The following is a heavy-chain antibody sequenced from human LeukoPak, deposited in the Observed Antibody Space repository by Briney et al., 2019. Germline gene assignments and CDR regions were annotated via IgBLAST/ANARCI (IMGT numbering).Heavy chain of an antibody. D-gene: IGHD3-3*01. Sequence: SVKVSCKASGYTFTSYDINWVRQATGQGLGWMGWMNPNSGNTGYAQKFQGRVTMTRNTSISTAYMELSSLGSEDTAVYYCARGGVTIFGVDNYYYHGMDVWGQGTTVTVSS. V-gene: IGHV1-8*01. CDR3: ARGGVTIFGVDNYYYHGMDV. J-gene: IGHJ6*02. CDR2: MNPNSGNT. CDR1: GYTFTSYD.